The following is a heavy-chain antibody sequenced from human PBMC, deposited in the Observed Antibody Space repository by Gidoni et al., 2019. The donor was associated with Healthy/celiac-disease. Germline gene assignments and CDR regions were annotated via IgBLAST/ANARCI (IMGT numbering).Heavy chain of an antibody. CDR3: AKPHPIVVVVAATRGYFDY. D-gene: IGHD2-15*01. J-gene: IGHJ4*02. Sequence: EVQLLESGGGLVQPGGSLSISCAASGFTFSSYAMSWVRQAPGKGLEWVSAISGSGGSTYYADSVKGRFTISRDNSKNTLYLQMNSLRAEDTAVYYCAKPHPIVVVVAATRGYFDYWGQGTLVTVSS. CDR2: ISGSGGST. V-gene: IGHV3-23*01. CDR1: GFTFSSYA.